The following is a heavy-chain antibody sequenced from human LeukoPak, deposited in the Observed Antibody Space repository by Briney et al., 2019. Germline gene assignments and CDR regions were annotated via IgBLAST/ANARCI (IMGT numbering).Heavy chain of an antibody. Sequence: SETLSLTCTVSGGSITTYFWSWVRQPAGKGLEWLGRLYTNGNVSYNPSLKSRVPMSLDTSNNQFSLKLSSVTAADTAVYFCARDPDYYGPGRYLDVWGKGTTVTVSS. CDR1: GGSITTYF. J-gene: IGHJ6*03. V-gene: IGHV4-4*07. CDR3: ARDPDYYGPGRYLDV. D-gene: IGHD3-10*01. CDR2: LYTNGNV.